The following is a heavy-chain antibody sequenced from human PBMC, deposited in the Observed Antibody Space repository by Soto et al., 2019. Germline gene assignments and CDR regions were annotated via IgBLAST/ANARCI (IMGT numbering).Heavy chain of an antibody. D-gene: IGHD4-17*01. CDR2: SKSKTDGGTT. Sequence: GGSLRLSCAAFGFTFRNVWINRVRHAPGKGLEWVGRSKSKTDGGTTDYAAPVKGRFTISRDDSKNTLYLQMNSLKTEDTVVYYCTTDTITDYGDSGGSYWGQGTLVTVSS. CDR1: GFTFRNVW. CDR3: TTDTITDYGDSGGSY. J-gene: IGHJ4*02. V-gene: IGHV3-15*07.